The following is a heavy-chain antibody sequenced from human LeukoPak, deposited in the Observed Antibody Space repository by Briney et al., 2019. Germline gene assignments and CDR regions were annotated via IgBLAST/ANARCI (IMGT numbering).Heavy chain of an antibody. Sequence: PGGSLRLSCSASGFTFSTYWMSWVRQAPGKGLEWVANMRRDGNEIYYLDSVRGRFTISRDNAKNSLYLQMNSLRAEDTALYYCARGKPVTGTPDYYSYGMDVWGQGTMVTVSS. CDR3: ARGKPVTGTPDYYSYGMDV. CDR1: GFTFSTYW. J-gene: IGHJ6*02. D-gene: IGHD1-20*01. CDR2: MRRDGNEI. V-gene: IGHV3-7*03.